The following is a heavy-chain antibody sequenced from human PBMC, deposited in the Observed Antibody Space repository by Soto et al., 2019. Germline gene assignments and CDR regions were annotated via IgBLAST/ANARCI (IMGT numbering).Heavy chain of an antibody. V-gene: IGHV5-51*01. Sequence: GESLKISCKGSGYSFTSYWIGWVRQMPGKGLEWMGMIYPGDSDTRYSPSFQGQVTISADKSVSTAYLQWSSLTASDTAMYYCARHNIAEDIIVAENRSYSGLDVWGQGTTVTVSS. CDR3: ARHNIAEDIIVAENRSYSGLDV. J-gene: IGHJ6*02. D-gene: IGHD2-15*01. CDR1: GYSFTSYW. CDR2: IYPGDSDT.